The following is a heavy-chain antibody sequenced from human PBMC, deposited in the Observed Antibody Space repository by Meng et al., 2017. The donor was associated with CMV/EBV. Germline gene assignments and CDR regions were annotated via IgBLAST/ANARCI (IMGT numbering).Heavy chain of an antibody. D-gene: IGHD5-24*01. CDR2: ISGSGVST. J-gene: IGHJ5*02. Sequence: GGSLRLSCAASGFTFSTYAMTRVRQAPGKGLEWVSLISGSGVSTYYADSVKGRFTISRDNSKNTLYLHMNILRAEDTAIYYCAKTRWAQRRNWFDPWGQGTLVTVSS. V-gene: IGHV3-23*01. CDR3: AKTRWAQRRNWFDP. CDR1: GFTFSTYA.